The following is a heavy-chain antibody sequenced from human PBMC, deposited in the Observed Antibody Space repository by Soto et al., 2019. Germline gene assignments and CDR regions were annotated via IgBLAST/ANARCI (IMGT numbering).Heavy chain of an antibody. CDR1: GLTFGNYA. CDR2: ISGDSGRT. Sequence: EVQLLESGGGLVQPGGSVRLSCAASGLTFGNYAMSWVRQAPGKGLEWVSAISGDSGRTYYADSVKGRFTISRDNSKMTLYLQMNTLRAEDTAVYYCAVTPNCGIDCYAASYWYFDIWGRGTLVTVSS. CDR3: AVTPNCGIDCYAASYWYFDI. J-gene: IGHJ2*01. V-gene: IGHV3-23*01. D-gene: IGHD2-21*02.